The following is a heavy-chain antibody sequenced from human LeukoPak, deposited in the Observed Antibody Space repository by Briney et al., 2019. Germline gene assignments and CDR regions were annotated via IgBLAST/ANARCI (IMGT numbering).Heavy chain of an antibody. CDR1: GDSLSSNSAA. V-gene: IGHV6-1*01. CDR3: ARAGYYDILTGYYRRGQFDP. D-gene: IGHD3-9*01. Sequence: SQTLSLTCALSGDSLSSNSAAWNWIRQSPSRGLEWLGRTYYRSKWYNDYAVSVKSRITINPDTSKNQFSLQLNSVTPKDTAVYYCARAGYYDILTGYYRRGQFDPWGQGTLVTVSS. J-gene: IGHJ5*02. CDR2: TYYRSKWYN.